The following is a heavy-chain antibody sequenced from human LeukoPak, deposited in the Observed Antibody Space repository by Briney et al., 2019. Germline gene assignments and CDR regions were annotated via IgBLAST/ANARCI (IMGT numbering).Heavy chain of an antibody. D-gene: IGHD2-21*02. V-gene: IGHV3-9*01. Sequence: GGSLRLSCAASGFTFDDYAMRWVRQAPGKGLEWVSGISWNSGSIGYADSVKGRFTISRDNAKNSLYLQMNSLRAEDTALYYCAKDDSRHIVVVTAIPGYYYYGMDVWGQGTTVTVSS. J-gene: IGHJ6*02. CDR2: ISWNSGSI. CDR1: GFTFDDYA. CDR3: AKDDSRHIVVVTAIPGYYYYGMDV.